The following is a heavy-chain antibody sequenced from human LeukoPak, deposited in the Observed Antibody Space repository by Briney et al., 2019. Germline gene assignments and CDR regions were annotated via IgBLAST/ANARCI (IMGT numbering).Heavy chain of an antibody. V-gene: IGHV1-69*04. Sequence: ASVKVSCKASGGTFSSYAISWVRQAPGQGLEWMGRIIPILGIANYAQKFQGRVTITADKSTSTAYMELSSLRSEDTAVYYCARGDYYDSSGPTPRPFDYWGQGTLVTVSS. CDR3: ARGDYYDSSGPTPRPFDY. J-gene: IGHJ4*02. CDR1: GGTFSSYA. CDR2: IIPILGIA. D-gene: IGHD3-22*01.